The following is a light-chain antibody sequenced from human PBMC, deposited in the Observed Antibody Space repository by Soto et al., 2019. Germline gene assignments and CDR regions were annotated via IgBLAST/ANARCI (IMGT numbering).Light chain of an antibody. J-gene: IGKJ1*01. Sequence: DIQLTQSPSSLSASVGDRFTMTCRASQTISKYLNWYQQKPGTAPNLLIYGASSLQSGVPSRFSGRGSGTDFTLTINSLQPEDFASYYCQQTYSNLWTFGQGTKV. CDR1: QTISKY. CDR2: GAS. V-gene: IGKV1-39*01. CDR3: QQTYSNLWT.